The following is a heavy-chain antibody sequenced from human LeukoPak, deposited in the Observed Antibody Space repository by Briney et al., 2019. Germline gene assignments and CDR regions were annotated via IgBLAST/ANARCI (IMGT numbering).Heavy chain of an antibody. D-gene: IGHD5-24*01. J-gene: IGHJ4*02. V-gene: IGHV3-30*02. Sequence: GVSLRLSCAASGFTFSSYGMHWVRQAPGKGLEWVAFIRYDGSNKYDADSVKGRFTISRDNSKNTLYLQMNSLRAEDTAVYYCAKRGMGTVDYWGQGTLVTVSS. CDR2: IRYDGSNK. CDR3: AKRGMGTVDY. CDR1: GFTFSSYG.